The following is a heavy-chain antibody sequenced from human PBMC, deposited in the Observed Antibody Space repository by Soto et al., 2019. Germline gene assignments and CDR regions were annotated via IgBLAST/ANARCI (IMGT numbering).Heavy chain of an antibody. CDR2: INPGSNYI. CDR3: ARYGGLGPPNS. J-gene: IGHJ4*02. D-gene: IGHD4-17*01. V-gene: IGHV3-11*05. Sequence: QVQVVESGGDLVKPGGSLRLSCVASGFIFTDYHMTWMRQAPGKGLEWISYINPGSNYISYTDSVKGRFTVSRDNAKNSVYLQMNSLRAEDTAVYYCARYGGLGPPNSWGQGTLVTVSS. CDR1: GFIFTDYH.